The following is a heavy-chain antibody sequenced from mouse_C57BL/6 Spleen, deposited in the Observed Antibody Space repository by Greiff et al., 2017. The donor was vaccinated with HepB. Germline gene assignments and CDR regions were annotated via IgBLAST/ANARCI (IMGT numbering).Heavy chain of an antibody. Sequence: EVQLQQSGAELVRPGASVKLSCTASGFNIKDYYMHWVKQRPEQGLEWIGRIDPEDGDTEYAPKFQGKATMTADTSSNTAYLQLSSLTSEDTAVYYCTTFITTVVARAYWGQGTLVTVSA. CDR1: GFNIKDYY. CDR3: TTFITTVVARAY. V-gene: IGHV14-1*01. D-gene: IGHD1-1*01. J-gene: IGHJ3*01. CDR2: IDPEDGDT.